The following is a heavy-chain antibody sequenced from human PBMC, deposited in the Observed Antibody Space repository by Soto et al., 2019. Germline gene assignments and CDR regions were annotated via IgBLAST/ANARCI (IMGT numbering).Heavy chain of an antibody. J-gene: IGHJ3*02. CDR1: GGSISSYY. Sequence: QVELQESGPGLVKPSETLSLTCTVSGGSISSYYWSWLRQPPGKGLEWIGYIYYSGSTNYYPPLTSRFTTAVDTSKNQFALKLSSVTAADTAVYYCARRFGELDAFDIWGQGTMVTVSS. CDR3: ARRFGELDAFDI. CDR2: IYYSGST. D-gene: IGHD3-10*01. V-gene: IGHV4-59*08.